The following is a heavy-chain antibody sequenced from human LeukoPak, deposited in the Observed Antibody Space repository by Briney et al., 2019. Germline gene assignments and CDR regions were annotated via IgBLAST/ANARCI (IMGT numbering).Heavy chain of an antibody. Sequence: HAGGSLRLSCAASGFTFSSYAMSWVRQAPGKGLEWVSAISGSGGSTYYADSVKGRFTISRDNSKNTLYLQMNSLRAEDTAVYYCAKEEEDIVATGGGWFDPWGQGTLVTVSS. CDR3: AKEEEDIVATGGGWFDP. V-gene: IGHV3-23*01. D-gene: IGHD5-12*01. CDR2: ISGSGGST. CDR1: GFTFSSYA. J-gene: IGHJ5*02.